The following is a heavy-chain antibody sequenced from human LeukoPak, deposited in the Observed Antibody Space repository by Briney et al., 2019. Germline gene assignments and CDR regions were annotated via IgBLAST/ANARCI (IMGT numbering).Heavy chain of an antibody. CDR3: ASKAYSSGWWLFDY. CDR1: GFTFSNYG. D-gene: IGHD6-19*01. CDR2: IWYDGSNK. V-gene: IGHV3-33*01. Sequence: GTSLRLSCAASGFTFSNYGIHWVRQAPGKGLEWVALIWYDGSNKYYADSVKGRFTLSRDNSKNTLYLQMNSLRAEDTAVYYCASKAYSSGWWLFDYWGQGTLVTVSS. J-gene: IGHJ4*02.